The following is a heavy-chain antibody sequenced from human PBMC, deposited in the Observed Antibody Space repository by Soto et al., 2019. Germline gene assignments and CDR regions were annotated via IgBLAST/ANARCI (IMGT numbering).Heavy chain of an antibody. CDR1: GGTFSSYA. V-gene: IGHV1-69*13. D-gene: IGHD3-22*01. Sequence: SVKVSCKASGGTFSSYAISWVRQAPGQGLEWMGGIIPIFGTANYAQKFQGRVTITADEPTSTAYMELSSLRSEDTAVYYCARDHLYYYDSSVGRGMDVWGHGTTVTVSS. CDR2: IIPIFGTA. J-gene: IGHJ6*02. CDR3: ARDHLYYYDSSVGRGMDV.